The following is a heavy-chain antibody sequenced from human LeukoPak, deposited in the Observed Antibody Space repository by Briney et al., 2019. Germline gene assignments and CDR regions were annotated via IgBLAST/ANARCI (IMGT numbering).Heavy chain of an antibody. J-gene: IGHJ5*02. D-gene: IGHD3-9*01. CDR3: ARLVTVNNWFDP. CDR2: ISSSSTTL. CDR1: GFAFSFYA. Sequence: GALRLSFAASGFAFSFYAMSWVRQAPGKGLECVSYISSSSTTLYYADSVKGRFTISRDNAKNSLYLQMNSLRDEDTAVYYCARLVTVNNWFDPWGQGTLVTVSS. V-gene: IGHV3-48*02.